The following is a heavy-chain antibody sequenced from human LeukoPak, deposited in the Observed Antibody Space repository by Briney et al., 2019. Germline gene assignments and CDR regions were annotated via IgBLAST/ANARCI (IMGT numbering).Heavy chain of an antibody. D-gene: IGHD3-3*01. CDR1: GGSISSGGYY. CDR2: IYYSGST. J-gene: IGHJ4*02. V-gene: IGHV4-39*01. CDR3: ARRSGSYYFDY. Sequence: PSETLSLTCTVSGGSISSGGYYWSWIRQPPGKGLEWIGSIYYSGSTYYNPSLKSRVTISVDTSKNQFSLKLSSVTAADTAVYYCARRSGSYYFDYWGQGTLVTVSS.